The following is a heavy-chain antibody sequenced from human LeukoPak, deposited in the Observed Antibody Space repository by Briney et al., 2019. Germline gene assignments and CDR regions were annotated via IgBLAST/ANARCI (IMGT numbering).Heavy chain of an antibody. V-gene: IGHV3-74*01. J-gene: IGHJ4*02. Sequence: GGSLRLSCAASGFTLSAYWMHWVRQAPGKGLMWVSRIEGDGNRITYADSVKGRFTISRDNAKNTLYLQMNRLRVEDPALFFFVKGGGYGSREWGQGTLVTVSS. CDR3: VKGGGYGSRE. CDR1: GFTLSAYW. D-gene: IGHD3-10*01. CDR2: IEGDGNRI.